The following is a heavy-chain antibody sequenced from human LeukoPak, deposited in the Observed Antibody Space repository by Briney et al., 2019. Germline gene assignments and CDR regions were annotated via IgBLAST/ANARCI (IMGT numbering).Heavy chain of an antibody. CDR2: IYWDDDK. CDR3: AHRRGNSWDFDY. CDR1: GFSLSTSGVG. Sequence: SGPTLVNPTQTLTLTCTFSGFSLSTSGVGVGWIRQPPGKALERLALIYWDDDKRYSPSLKSRLTVTKDTSKNQVVLTMTNMDPMDTATYYCAHRRGNSWDFDYWGQGTLVTVSS. V-gene: IGHV2-5*02. J-gene: IGHJ4*02. D-gene: IGHD6-13*01.